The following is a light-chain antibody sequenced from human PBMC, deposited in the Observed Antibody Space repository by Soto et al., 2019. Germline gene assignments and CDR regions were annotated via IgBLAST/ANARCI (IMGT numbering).Light chain of an antibody. CDR1: QSIRSW. V-gene: IGKV1-5*01. CDR3: QQYESYSPLT. CDR2: DAY. J-gene: IGKJ4*01. Sequence: DIQMTQSPSILSASVGDGVTITCRASQSIRSWLAWYQQKPGKATKLLIYDAYSLESGVPSRFSGRRSGTEFTLTIAGLQPEDFATYYCQQYESYSPLTFGGGTKVDIK.